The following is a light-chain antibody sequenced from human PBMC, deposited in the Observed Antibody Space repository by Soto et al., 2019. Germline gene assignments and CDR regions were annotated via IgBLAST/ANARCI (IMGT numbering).Light chain of an antibody. Sequence: QSALTQPASVSGSPGQSITISCTGTNSDVGSHNFVSWYQQYPGKAPKLLIYEASKRPSGLSNRFSGSKSGNTASLTISGLQAEDEADYYCCSLTNDATWVFGGGTELTVL. CDR2: EAS. CDR1: NSDVGSHNF. J-gene: IGLJ3*02. V-gene: IGLV2-23*01. CDR3: CSLTNDATWV.